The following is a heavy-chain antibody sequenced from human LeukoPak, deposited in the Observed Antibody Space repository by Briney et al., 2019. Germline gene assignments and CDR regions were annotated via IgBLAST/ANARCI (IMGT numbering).Heavy chain of an antibody. J-gene: IGHJ4*02. CDR1: GGTFSSYA. CDR2: IIPIFGTA. CDR3: ARDRMWGTSVFDY. D-gene: IGHD1-1*01. V-gene: IGHV1-69*13. Sequence: SVKVSCKASGGTFSSYAISWVRQAPGQGLEWMGGIIPIFGTANYAQKFQGRVTITADESTGTAYMELSSLRSEDTAVYYCARDRMWGTSVFDYWGQGTLVTVSS.